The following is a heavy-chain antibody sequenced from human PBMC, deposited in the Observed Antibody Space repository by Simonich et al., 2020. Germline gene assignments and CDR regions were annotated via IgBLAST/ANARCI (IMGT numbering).Heavy chain of an antibody. V-gene: IGHV3-30*07. D-gene: IGHD6-6*01. Sequence: GGGGVQPGRSLRLSCAASGFTFSSYAMHWVRQAPGKGIEWVAVISYGGRNKYHADSVKGRFTISRDNSKNTRYLQMNSLRAEDTAGYYCARDLGSSYYFDYWGQGTLVTVSS. CDR1: GFTFSSYA. J-gene: IGHJ4*02. CDR2: ISYGGRNK. CDR3: ARDLGSSYYFDY.